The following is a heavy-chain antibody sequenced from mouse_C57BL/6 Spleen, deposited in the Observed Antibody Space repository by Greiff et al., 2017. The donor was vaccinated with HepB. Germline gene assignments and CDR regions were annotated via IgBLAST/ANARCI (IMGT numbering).Heavy chain of an antibody. CDR1: GYTFTNYW. CDR3: ARGWDGYWYFDV. CDR2: IYPGGGYT. V-gene: IGHV1-63*01. Sequence: QVHVKQSGAELVRPGTSVKMSCKASGYTFTNYWIGWAKQRPGHGLEWIGDIYPGGGYTNYNEKFKGKATLTADKSSSTAYMQFSSLTSEDSAIYYCARGWDGYWYFDVWGTGTTVTVSS. D-gene: IGHD4-1*01. J-gene: IGHJ1*03.